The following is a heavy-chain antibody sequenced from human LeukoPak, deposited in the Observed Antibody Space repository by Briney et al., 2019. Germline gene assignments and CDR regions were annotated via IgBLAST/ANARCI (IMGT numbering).Heavy chain of an antibody. D-gene: IGHD4-23*01. J-gene: IGHJ4*02. CDR3: AALNLGGIEPFDY. V-gene: IGHV3-66*01. CDR2: IYSGGST. CDR1: GFTVSSNY. Sequence: GGSLRLSCAASGFTVSSNYMSWVRQAPGKGLEWVSVIYSGGSTYYADSVKGRFTISRDNSKNTLYLQMNSLRAEDTAVYYCAALNLGGIEPFDYWGQGTLVTVSS.